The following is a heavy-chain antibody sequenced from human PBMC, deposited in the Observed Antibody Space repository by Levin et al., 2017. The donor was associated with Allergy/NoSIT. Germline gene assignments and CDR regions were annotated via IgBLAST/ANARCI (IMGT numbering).Heavy chain of an antibody. D-gene: IGHD6-13*01. CDR2: INTNTGNP. CDR3: ARNFPGYPFDY. J-gene: IGHJ4*02. CDR1: GYTFTSYA. Sequence: ASVKVSCKASGYTFTSYAMNWVRQAPGQGLEWMGWINTNTGNPTYAQGFTGRFAFSLDTSVSTAYLQISSLEAEDTAVYYCARNFPGYPFDYWGQGTLVTVSS. V-gene: IGHV7-4-1*02.